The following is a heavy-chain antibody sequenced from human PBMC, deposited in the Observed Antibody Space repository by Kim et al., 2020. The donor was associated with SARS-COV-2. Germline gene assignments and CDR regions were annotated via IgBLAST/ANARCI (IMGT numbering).Heavy chain of an antibody. V-gene: IGHV4-39*01. D-gene: IGHD3-16*01. J-gene: IGHJ4*02. CDR1: GGSISSSSYY. Sequence: SETLSLTCTVSGGSISSSSYYWGWIRQPPGKGLEWIWSIYYSGSTYYNPSLKSRVTISVDTSKNQFSLKLSSVTAADTAVYYCARPTHQRWLEFGGSYYFDYWGQGTLVTVSS. CDR3: ARPTHQRWLEFGGSYYFDY. CDR2: IYYSGST.